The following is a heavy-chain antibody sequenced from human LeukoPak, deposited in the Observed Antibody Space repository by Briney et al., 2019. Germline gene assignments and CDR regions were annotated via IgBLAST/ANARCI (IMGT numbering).Heavy chain of an antibody. Sequence: PGTSLRLSCAGSGFRFSSHGMHWVRQAPGKGLEWLGYIWYDGSNPDYVDPVKGRFTISRDNAKNSLYLQMNSLRAEDTAVYYCARDLGTVVTAVLYWGQGTLVTVSS. D-gene: IGHD4-23*01. J-gene: IGHJ4*02. CDR1: GFRFSSHG. CDR3: ARDLGTVVTAVLY. V-gene: IGHV3-33*01. CDR2: IWYDGSNP.